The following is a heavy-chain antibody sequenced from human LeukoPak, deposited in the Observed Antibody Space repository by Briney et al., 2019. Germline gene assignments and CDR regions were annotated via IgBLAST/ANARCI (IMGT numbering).Heavy chain of an antibody. CDR3: ARALSGSRLTDF. Sequence: SETLSLTCTVSGDSMTGYYWSWIRQTPGKGLEWIGYIYYSGSVNYNPSLQSRVTISQDTSKNQFSLNLKSVTAADTAVYYCARALSGSRLTDFWGQGTLVTVSS. J-gene: IGHJ4*02. V-gene: IGHV4-59*01. CDR1: GDSMTGYY. D-gene: IGHD3-3*01. CDR2: IYYSGSV.